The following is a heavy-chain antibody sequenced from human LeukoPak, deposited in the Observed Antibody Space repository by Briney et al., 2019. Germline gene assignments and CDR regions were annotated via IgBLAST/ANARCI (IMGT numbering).Heavy chain of an antibody. J-gene: IGHJ4*02. V-gene: IGHV3-23*01. CDR3: AKDRGYCSGGSCYRISFWDY. CDR1: GFTFSSYA. Sequence: PGGSLRLSCAASGFTFSSYAMSWVRQAPGKGLEWVSGIVESGGSTFYADSVKGRFTISRDNSKNTLYLQMNSLRAEDTAVYYCAKDRGYCSGGSCYRISFWDYWGQGTLVTVSS. CDR2: IVESGGST. D-gene: IGHD2-15*01.